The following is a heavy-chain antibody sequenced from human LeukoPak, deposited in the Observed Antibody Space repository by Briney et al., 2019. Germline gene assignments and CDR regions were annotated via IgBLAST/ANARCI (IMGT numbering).Heavy chain of an antibody. V-gene: IGHV4-38-2*01. D-gene: IGHD6-19*01. CDR1: GCSISSGYY. CDR2: IYHSGST. Sequence: SETLSLTCAVSGCSISSGYYWGWIRQPPGKGLEWIGSIYHSGSTYYNPSLKSRVTISVDTSKNQFSLKLSSVTAADTAVYYCAGSSSPWGQGTLVTVSS. J-gene: IGHJ5*02. CDR3: AGSSSP.